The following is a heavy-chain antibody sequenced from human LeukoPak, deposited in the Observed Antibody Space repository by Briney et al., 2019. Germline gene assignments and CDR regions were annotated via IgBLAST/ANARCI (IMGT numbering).Heavy chain of an antibody. CDR3: AKAVSGYYYFDH. CDR2: ISNTGGGT. J-gene: IGHJ4*02. V-gene: IGHV3-23*01. Sequence: PGGSLRLSCAASGFTFSTYGMSWVRRSPGKGLKWVSAISNTGGGTFYSPDVRGRFTVSRDNSKNTLSLQMNSLRAEDTAVYYCAKAVSGYYYFDHWGQGTLVTVSS. CDR1: GFTFSTYG. D-gene: IGHD3-22*01.